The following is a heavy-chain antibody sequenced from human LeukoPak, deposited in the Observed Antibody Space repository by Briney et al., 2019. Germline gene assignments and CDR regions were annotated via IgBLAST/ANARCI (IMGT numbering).Heavy chain of an antibody. Sequence: GGSLRLSCAASGFTFSSYEMNWVRQAPGKGLEWVSYISSSGSTIYYADSVKGRFTISRDNAKNSLYLQMNSLRAEDTAVYYCARGHSSGGSCDPWGQGTLVTVSS. CDR3: ARGHSSGGSCDP. D-gene: IGHD2-15*01. CDR1: GFTFSSYE. V-gene: IGHV3-48*03. CDR2: ISSSGSTI. J-gene: IGHJ5*02.